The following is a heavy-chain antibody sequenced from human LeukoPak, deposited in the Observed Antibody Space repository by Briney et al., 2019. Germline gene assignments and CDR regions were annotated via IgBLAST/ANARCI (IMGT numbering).Heavy chain of an antibody. D-gene: IGHD6-13*01. CDR2: IYTSGST. Sequence: SQTLSLTCTVSGGSISSGSYYWSWIRQPAGKGLQWIGRIYTSGSTNYNPSLKSRVTISVDTSKNQFSLKLSSVTAADTAVYYCARGTGYSSSWPIDYWGQGTLVTVSS. V-gene: IGHV4-61*02. CDR3: ARGTGYSSSWPIDY. CDR1: GGSISSGSYY. J-gene: IGHJ4*02.